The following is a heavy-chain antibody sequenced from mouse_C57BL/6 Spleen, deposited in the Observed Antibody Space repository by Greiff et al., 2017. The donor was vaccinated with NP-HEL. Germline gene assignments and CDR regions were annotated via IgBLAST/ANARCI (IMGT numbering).Heavy chain of an antibody. CDR1: GYTFTSYG. CDR3: AREGGSSYAMDY. V-gene: IGHV1-64*01. CDR2: IHPNSGST. J-gene: IGHJ4*01. D-gene: IGHD1-1*01. Sequence: VQLQQPGAELVKPGASVKLSCKASGYTFTSYGMHWGKQRPGQGLEWIGMIHPNSGSTNYNEKFKSKATLTVDKSSSTAYMQLSSLTSEDSAVYYCAREGGSSYAMDYWGQGTSVTVSS.